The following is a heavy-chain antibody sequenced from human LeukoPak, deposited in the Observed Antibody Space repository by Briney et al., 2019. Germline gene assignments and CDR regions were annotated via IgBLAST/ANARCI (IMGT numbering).Heavy chain of an antibody. Sequence: ASVKVSCKASGYTFTGYYMHWVRQAPGQGREWMGWINPNSGGTNYAQKFQGWVTMTRDTSISTAYMELSRLRSDDTAVYYCARGGGYSGYDPDAFDIWGQGTMVTVSS. CDR1: GYTFTGYY. J-gene: IGHJ3*02. D-gene: IGHD5-12*01. CDR2: INPNSGGT. CDR3: ARGGGYSGYDPDAFDI. V-gene: IGHV1-2*04.